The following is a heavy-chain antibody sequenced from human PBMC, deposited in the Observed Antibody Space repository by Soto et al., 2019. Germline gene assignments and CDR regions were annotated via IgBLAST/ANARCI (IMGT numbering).Heavy chain of an antibody. CDR3: ARGRHITIFGVIVLPFDY. CDR2: IVVGSGNT. CDR1: GFTFTSSA. J-gene: IGHJ4*02. D-gene: IGHD3-3*01. Sequence: ASVKVSCKASGFTFTSSAVQWVRQARGQRLEWIGWIVVGSGNTNYAQKFQERVTMTRDMSTSTAYMELSSLRSEDTAVYFCARGRHITIFGVIVLPFDYWGQGTLVTVSS. V-gene: IGHV1-58*01.